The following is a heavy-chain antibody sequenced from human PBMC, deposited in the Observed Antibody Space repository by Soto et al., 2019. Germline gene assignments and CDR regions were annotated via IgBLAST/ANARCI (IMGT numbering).Heavy chain of an antibody. CDR3: ARGQGYCSGGICYYYYYGMDV. D-gene: IGHD2-15*01. CDR2: IIPTSGTA. Sequence: GASVKVSCKASGGSFSSDAFGWVRQAPGQGLEWMGGIIPTSGTANYAQRFQGRATITADESTSTAYMELSSLTSEDTAVYFCARGQGYCSGGICYYYYYGMDVCGQGTTVTVYS. V-gene: IGHV1-69*13. CDR1: GGSFSSDA. J-gene: IGHJ6*02.